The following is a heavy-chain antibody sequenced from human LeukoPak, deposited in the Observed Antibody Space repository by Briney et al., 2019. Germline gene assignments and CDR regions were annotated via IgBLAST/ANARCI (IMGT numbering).Heavy chain of an antibody. J-gene: IGHJ4*02. CDR1: GYTFTGYY. V-gene: IGHV1-2*02. CDR3: ARGVGATNSQDY. CDR2: INPNSGGT. Sequence: ASVKVSCKASGYTFTGYYMHWVRQAPGQGHEWMGWINPNSGGTNYAQKFQGRVTMTRDTSISTAYMELSRLRSDDTAVYYCARGVGATNSQDYWGQGTLVTVSS. D-gene: IGHD1-26*01.